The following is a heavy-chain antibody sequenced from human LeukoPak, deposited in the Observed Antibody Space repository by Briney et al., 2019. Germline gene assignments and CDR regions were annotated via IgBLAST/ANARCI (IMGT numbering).Heavy chain of an antibody. Sequence: ASVKVSCKASGYTFTSYYMHWVRQAPGQGLEWMGIINPSGGSTSYAQKFQGRVTMTADTSTSTAYMELRSLRSDDTAVYYCAKNGRVRRVVKDLFESWGQGTLVTVSS. CDR2: INPSGGST. CDR1: GYTFTSYY. V-gene: IGHV1-46*01. D-gene: IGHD3-10*01. J-gene: IGHJ4*02. CDR3: AKNGRVRRVVKDLFES.